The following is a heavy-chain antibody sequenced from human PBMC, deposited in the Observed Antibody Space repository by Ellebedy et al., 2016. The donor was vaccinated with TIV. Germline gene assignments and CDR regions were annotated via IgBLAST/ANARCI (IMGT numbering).Heavy chain of an antibody. D-gene: IGHD1-7*01. CDR1: GFTFSSYS. CDR2: ISSSSSTI. Sequence: GESLKISXAASGFTFSSYSMNWVRQAPGKGLEWVSYISSSSSTIYYADSVKGRFTISRDNAKNSLYLQMNSLRDEDTAVYYCARELESITGTTEIDYWGQGTLVTVSS. V-gene: IGHV3-48*02. CDR3: ARELESITGTTEIDY. J-gene: IGHJ4*02.